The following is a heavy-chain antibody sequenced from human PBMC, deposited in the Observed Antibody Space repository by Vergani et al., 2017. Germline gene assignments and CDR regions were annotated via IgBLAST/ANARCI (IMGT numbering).Heavy chain of an antibody. Sequence: QLQLQESGPGLVKPSETLSLTCTVSGGSISSSSYYWGWIRQPPGKGLEWIGSIYYSGSTYYNPSLKSRVTISVDTSKNQFSLKLSSVTAADTAVYYCASRYSSGWYYIGGYYGMDVWDQGTTVTVSS. V-gene: IGHV4-39*01. CDR2: IYYSGST. D-gene: IGHD6-19*01. CDR1: GGSISSSSYY. J-gene: IGHJ6*02. CDR3: ASRYSSGWYYIGGYYGMDV.